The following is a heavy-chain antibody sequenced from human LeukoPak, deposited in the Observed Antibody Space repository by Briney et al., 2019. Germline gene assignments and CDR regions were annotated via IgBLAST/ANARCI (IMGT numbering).Heavy chain of an antibody. CDR2: ISAYNGNT. D-gene: IGHD5-18*01. J-gene: IGHJ3*02. CDR3: ARDRRYSYGTDAFDI. CDR1: GYSFTNYG. Sequence: ASVKVSCKASGYSFTNYGITWVRQAPGQGLEWMGLISAYNGNTNYAQKFQGRVTMTTDTSTSTAYMELRRLRSDDTAVYYCARDRRYSYGTDAFDIWGQGTMVTVSS. V-gene: IGHV1-18*01.